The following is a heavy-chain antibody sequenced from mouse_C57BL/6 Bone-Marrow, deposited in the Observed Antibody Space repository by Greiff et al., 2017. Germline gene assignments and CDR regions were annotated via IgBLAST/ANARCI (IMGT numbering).Heavy chain of an antibody. D-gene: IGHD1-1*01. CDR3: ASGYYYGSSYSYYAMDY. V-gene: IGHV1-82*01. J-gene: IGHJ4*01. CDR1: GYAFSSSW. Sequence: QVQLKQSGPELVKPGASVKISCKASGYAFSSSWMNWVKQRPGKGLEWIGRIYPGDGDTNYNGKFKGKATLTADKSSSTAYMQLSSLTSEDSAVYFCASGYYYGSSYSYYAMDYWGQGTSVTVSS. CDR2: IYPGDGDT.